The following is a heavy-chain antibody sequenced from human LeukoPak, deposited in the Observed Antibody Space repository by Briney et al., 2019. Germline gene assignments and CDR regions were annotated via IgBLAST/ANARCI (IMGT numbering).Heavy chain of an antibody. CDR2: IYYSGST. J-gene: IGHJ5*02. CDR1: GGSISSSSYY. CDR3: ARLRWLQQYGA. D-gene: IGHD5-24*01. Sequence: PSETLSLTCTVSGGSISSSSYYWGWIRQPPGKGLEWIGSIYYSGSTYYNPSLKSRVTISVDTSKNQFSLKLSSVTAADTAVYYCARLRWLQQYGAWGQGTLVTVSS. V-gene: IGHV4-39*01.